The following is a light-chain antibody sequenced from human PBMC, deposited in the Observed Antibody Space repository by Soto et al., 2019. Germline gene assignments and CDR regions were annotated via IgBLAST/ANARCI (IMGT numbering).Light chain of an antibody. CDR1: RHSSNY. CDR3: QKYKSAPLT. J-gene: IGKJ4*02. Sequence: DTQMAQSPSSLSASVGDSVTIPCLDSRHSSNYLAWYQQKPGQSPKLLIYAASTLEAGVPSRFSGSGSGTDFTLNISSLQPEDVAAYYCQKYKSAPLTFGGGTKVDIK. CDR2: AAS. V-gene: IGKV1-27*01.